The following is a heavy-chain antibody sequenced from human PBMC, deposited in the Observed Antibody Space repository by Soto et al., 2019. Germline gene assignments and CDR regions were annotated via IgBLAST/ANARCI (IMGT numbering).Heavy chain of an antibody. Sequence: APVKVSCKASGYTFTSYAMHWVRQAPGQRLEWMGWINAGNGNTKYSQKFQGRVTITRDTSASTAYMELSSLRSEDTAVYYCAREILEVTGDYGIYSYYDMDVCGQGTTVTVSS. CDR3: AREILEVTGDYGIYSYYDMDV. D-gene: IGHD4-17*01. V-gene: IGHV1-3*01. CDR1: GYTFTSYA. CDR2: INAGNGNT. J-gene: IGHJ6*02.